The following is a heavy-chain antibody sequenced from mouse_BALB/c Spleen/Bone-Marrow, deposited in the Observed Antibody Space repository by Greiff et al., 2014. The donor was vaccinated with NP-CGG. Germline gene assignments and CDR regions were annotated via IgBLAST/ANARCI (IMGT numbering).Heavy chain of an antibody. CDR1: GFNIKDTY. CDR2: VDPANGNT. D-gene: IGHD2-14*01. V-gene: IGHV14-3*02. Sequence: VQLKHSGAELVKPGASVKLSYTASGFNIKDTYMHWVKQRPEQGLEWIGRVDPANGNTKYDPKFQGKATITADTSSNTAYLQLSSLTSEDTAVYYCARYRLGTYFDYWGQGTTLTVSS. CDR3: ARYRLGTYFDY. J-gene: IGHJ2*01.